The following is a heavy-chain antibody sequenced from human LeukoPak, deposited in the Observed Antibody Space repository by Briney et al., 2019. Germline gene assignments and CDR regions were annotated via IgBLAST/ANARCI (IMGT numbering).Heavy chain of an antibody. Sequence: PSETLSLTCTVSGGSISSSSYYWGWIRQPPGKGLEWIGSIYYSGSTYYNPSLKSRVTISVDTSKNQFSLKLSSVTAADTAVYYCARDPRMSGYPDYWGQGTLVTVSS. CDR2: IYYSGST. CDR1: GGSISSSSYY. J-gene: IGHJ4*02. CDR3: ARDPRMSGYPDY. V-gene: IGHV4-39*07. D-gene: IGHD3-3*01.